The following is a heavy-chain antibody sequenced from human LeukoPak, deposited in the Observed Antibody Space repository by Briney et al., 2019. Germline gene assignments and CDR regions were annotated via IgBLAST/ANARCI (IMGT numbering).Heavy chain of an antibody. J-gene: IGHJ6*02. Sequence: GTSVKVSCKASGFTFTSSAVQWVRQARGQRLEWIGWIVVGSGNTNYAQKFQERVTITRDMSTSTAYMELSSLRSEDTAVYYCAADRIAVGFYYYYGMDVWGQGTTVTVSS. V-gene: IGHV1-58*01. CDR2: IVVGSGNT. D-gene: IGHD6-19*01. CDR1: GFTFTSSA. CDR3: AADRIAVGFYYYYGMDV.